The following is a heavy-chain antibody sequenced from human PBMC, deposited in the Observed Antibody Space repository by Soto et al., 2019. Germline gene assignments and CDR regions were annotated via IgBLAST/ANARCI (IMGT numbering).Heavy chain of an antibody. CDR3: ARARDSDRSFDY. D-gene: IGHD2-15*01. CDR1: GASVSSGDYY. Sequence: KTSETLSLTCTVSGASVSSGDYYWSCIRQPPGKGLEWIGGIDYRGSTLYNPSLRSRITMSIDTSKKFFSLKLTSVSASDTALYYCARARDSDRSFDYWGQGPWSPSPQ. J-gene: IGHJ4*02. CDR2: IDYRGST. V-gene: IGHV4-39*02.